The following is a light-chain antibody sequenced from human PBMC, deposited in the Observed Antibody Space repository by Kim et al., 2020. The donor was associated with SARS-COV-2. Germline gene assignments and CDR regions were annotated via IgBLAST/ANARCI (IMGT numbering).Light chain of an antibody. CDR3: AAWDDSLNGWV. V-gene: IGLV1-44*01. Sequence: GQMVAISCSGSSSNIGSNTVHWYQQLPGTAPKLLIYSNNQRPSVVPDRFSGSKSGTSASLAISGLQSDDEADYYCAAWDDSLNGWVFGGGTKLTVL. J-gene: IGLJ3*02. CDR2: SNN. CDR1: SSNIGSNT.